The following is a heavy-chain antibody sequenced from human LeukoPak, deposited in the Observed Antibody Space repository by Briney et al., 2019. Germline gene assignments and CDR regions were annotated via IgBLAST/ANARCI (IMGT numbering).Heavy chain of an antibody. CDR1: GDSISSGDYY. D-gene: IGHD6-13*01. J-gene: IGHJ4*02. V-gene: IGHV4-61*08. Sequence: SETLSLTCTVSGDSISSGDYYWSWIRQPPGKGLEWVGYIYYSGSTNYNPSLKSRVTISVDTSKNQFSLKLSSVTAADTAVYYCARGGRQQLANLPFDYWGQGTLATVSS. CDR3: ARGGRQQLANLPFDY. CDR2: IYYSGST.